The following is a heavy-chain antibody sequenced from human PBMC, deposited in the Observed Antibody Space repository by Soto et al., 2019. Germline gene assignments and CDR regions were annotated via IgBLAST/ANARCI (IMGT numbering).Heavy chain of an antibody. Sequence: SETLSLTCTVSGGSISSGGYYWSWIRQHPGKGLEWIGYIYYSGSTYYNPSLKSRVTISVDTSKNQFSLKLSSVTAADTAVYYRARDQGSSGYYYVGTGFDYWGQGTLVTVSS. CDR3: ARDQGSSGYYYVGTGFDY. D-gene: IGHD3-22*01. CDR2: IYYSGST. CDR1: GGSISSGGYY. V-gene: IGHV4-31*03. J-gene: IGHJ4*02.